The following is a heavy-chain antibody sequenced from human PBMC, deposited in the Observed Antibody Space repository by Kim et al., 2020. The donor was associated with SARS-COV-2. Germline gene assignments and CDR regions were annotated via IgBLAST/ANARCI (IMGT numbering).Heavy chain of an antibody. CDR2: IKQDGSEK. D-gene: IGHD2-2*02. CDR1: GFTFSSYW. CDR3: AREYRGKYYYYYGMDV. J-gene: IGHJ6*02. V-gene: IGHV3-7*01. Sequence: GGSLRLSCAASGFTFSSYWMSWVRQAPGKGLEWVANIKQDGSEKYYVDSVKGRFTISRDNAKNSLYLQMNSLRAEDTAVYYCAREYRGKYYYYYGMDVWGQGTTVTVSS.